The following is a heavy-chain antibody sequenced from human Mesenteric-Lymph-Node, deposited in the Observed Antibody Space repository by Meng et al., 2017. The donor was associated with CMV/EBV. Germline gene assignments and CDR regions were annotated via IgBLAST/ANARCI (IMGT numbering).Heavy chain of an antibody. CDR3: ARGRYYYGSGSYYMHYYYGMDV. Sequence: GSLRLSCAVYGGSSSGYYGSWIRQPPGKGLEWIGEINHSGSTNYNPSLKSRVTISVDTSKNQFSLKLSSVTAADTAVYYCARGRYYYGSGSYYMHYYYGMDVWGQGTTVTVSS. J-gene: IGHJ6*02. CDR1: GGSSSGYY. V-gene: IGHV4-34*01. D-gene: IGHD3-10*01. CDR2: INHSGST.